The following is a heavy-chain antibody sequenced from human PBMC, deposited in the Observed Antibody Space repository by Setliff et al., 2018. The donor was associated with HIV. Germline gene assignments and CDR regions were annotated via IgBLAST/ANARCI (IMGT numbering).Heavy chain of an antibody. Sequence: ASVKDTCKASGYTFINYGNSWVRQAPGQGLEWMGWISAYNGNTNYAQKFQGRVTMTTDASTSTAYMELGSLTSDDTAFYYCASAGGMLTGKFYYWAQGTLVTVSS. CDR1: GYTFINYG. J-gene: IGHJ4*02. V-gene: IGHV1-18*01. CDR3: ASAGGMLTGKFYY. D-gene: IGHD3-16*01. CDR2: ISAYNGNT.